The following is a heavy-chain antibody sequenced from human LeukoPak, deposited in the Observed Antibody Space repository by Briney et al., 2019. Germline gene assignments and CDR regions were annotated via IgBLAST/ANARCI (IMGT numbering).Heavy chain of an antibody. D-gene: IGHD3-10*01. J-gene: IGHJ4*02. V-gene: IGHV3-30*18. CDR1: GFTFSSYG. Sequence: GGSLRLSCAASGFTFSSYGMHWVRQAPGKGLEWVAVISYDGSNKYYADSVKGRFTISRDNSKNTLYLQMNSLRAEDAAVYYCAKDRFTLIRGALDYWGQGTLVTVSS. CDR2: ISYDGSNK. CDR3: AKDRFTLIRGALDY.